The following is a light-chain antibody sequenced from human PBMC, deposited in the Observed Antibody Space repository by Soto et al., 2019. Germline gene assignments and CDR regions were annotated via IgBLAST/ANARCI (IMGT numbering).Light chain of an antibody. V-gene: IGKV3-15*01. J-gene: IGKJ1*01. Sequence: EVLVTQSPATLSVSPGEGVTLSCRASQSVSTDLAWYQQKPGQAPRLLIYGASIRAIGVPDRFSGSGSGTDLTFTISSLQSEDSAIYYCQQYFRWPPWTFGQGTKVDIK. CDR3: QQYFRWPPWT. CDR2: GAS. CDR1: QSVSTD.